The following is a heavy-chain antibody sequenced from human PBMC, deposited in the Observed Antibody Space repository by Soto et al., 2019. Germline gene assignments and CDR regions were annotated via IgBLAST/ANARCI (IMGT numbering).Heavy chain of an antibody. D-gene: IGHD3-10*01. CDR2: IYSGGYT. CDR3: GTPAGGGGY. V-gene: IGHV3-53*01. CDR1: GFTVSNNY. Sequence: EVQLVESGGGLIQPGGSLRLSCAVSGFTVSNNYMSWVRQAPGKGLEGVSVIYSGGYTAYGDSVKGRFTISRDNSKNTLFLKINSLGAAHPAFYFWGTPAGGGGYWGQGTLVTVSS. J-gene: IGHJ4*02.